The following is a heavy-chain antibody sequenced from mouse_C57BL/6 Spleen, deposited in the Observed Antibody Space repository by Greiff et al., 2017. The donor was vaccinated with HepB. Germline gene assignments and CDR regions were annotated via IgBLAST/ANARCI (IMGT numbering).Heavy chain of an antibody. J-gene: IGHJ3*01. V-gene: IGHV2-6*01. CDR3: AGRDYYGSSYEGFAY. Sequence: QVQLKESGPGLVAPSQSLSITCTVSGFSLTSYGVDWVRQSPGKGLEWLGVIWGVGSTNYNSALKSRLSISKDNTKSQVFLKMNSLQNDDTAMYYCAGRDYYGSSYEGFAYWGQGTLVTVSA. CDR1: GFSLTSYG. CDR2: IWGVGST. D-gene: IGHD1-1*01.